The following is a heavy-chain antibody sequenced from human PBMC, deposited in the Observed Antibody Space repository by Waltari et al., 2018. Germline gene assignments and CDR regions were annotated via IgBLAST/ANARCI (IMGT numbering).Heavy chain of an antibody. CDR3: AKGPMVRGVLRV. CDR1: GYSISSSSYY. CDR2: IYYSGST. J-gene: IGHJ6*04. D-gene: IGHD3-10*01. V-gene: IGHV4-39*01. Sequence: QVQLQESGPGLVKPSETLSLTCAVSGYSISSSSYYWGWIRQPPGKGLEWIGSIYYSGSTYYNPSLKSRVTISVDTSKNQFSLKLSSVTAADTAVYYCAKGPMVRGVLRVWGKGTTVTVSS.